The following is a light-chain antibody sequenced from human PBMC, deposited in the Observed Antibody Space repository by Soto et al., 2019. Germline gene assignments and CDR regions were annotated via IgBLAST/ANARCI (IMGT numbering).Light chain of an antibody. CDR1: QNIENY. Sequence: DVKMSQSPSSLSTYLGDTVTISCRASQNIENYLHWYQQKAGKAPEVLLYVASVLKDGVPARFSGSGTGIDFTLTISSLQPEDFGTYYCQQLKSYPLTFGGRSKVDIK. CDR2: VAS. CDR3: QQLKSYPLT. J-gene: IGKJ4*01. V-gene: IGKV1-17*01.